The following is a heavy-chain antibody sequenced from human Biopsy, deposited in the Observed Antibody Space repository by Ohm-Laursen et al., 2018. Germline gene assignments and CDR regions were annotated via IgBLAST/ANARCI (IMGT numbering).Heavy chain of an antibody. CDR1: GGSISNNNYY. J-gene: IGHJ5*02. D-gene: IGHD3-22*01. V-gene: IGHV4-39*01. CDR2: IFYRGST. CDR3: VRDYDTSGYYYVS. Sequence: SDTLSLTCTVSGGSISNNNYYWGWIRQPPGKGLAWIGSIFYRGSTHYKPSLKSRVNISVDTSKNQFSLKLNSVTAADTAVYYCVRDYDTSGYYYVSWGQGTLVTVSS.